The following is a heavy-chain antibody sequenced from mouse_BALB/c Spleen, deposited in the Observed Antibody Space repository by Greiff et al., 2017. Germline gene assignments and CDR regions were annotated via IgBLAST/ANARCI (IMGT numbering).Heavy chain of an antibody. V-gene: IGHV14-1*02. CDR3: ARYGSSLAWFAY. Sequence: EVQLQQSGAELVRPGALVKLSCKASGFNIKDYYMHWVKQRPEQGLEWIGWIDPENGNTIYDPKFQGKASITADTSSNTAYLQLSSLTSEDTPVYYCARYGSSLAWFAYWGQGTLVTVSA. CDR2: IDPENGNT. D-gene: IGHD1-1*01. CDR1: GFNIKDYY. J-gene: IGHJ3*01.